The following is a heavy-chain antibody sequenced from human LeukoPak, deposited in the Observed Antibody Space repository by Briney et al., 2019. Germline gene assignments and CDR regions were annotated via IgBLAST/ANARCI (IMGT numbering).Heavy chain of an antibody. CDR1: GFTFSSYS. J-gene: IGHJ3*02. V-gene: IGHV3-21*01. CDR3: ARDLSGYDYDSSGPI. D-gene: IGHD3-22*01. CDR2: ISSSSYI. Sequence: GGSLRLSCAASGFTFSSYSMNWPRQAPGKRREWGSPISSSSYIYYADSVKGRFTISRDNAKNSLYLQMNSLRAEDTAVYYCARDLSGYDYDSSGPIWGQGTMVTVSS.